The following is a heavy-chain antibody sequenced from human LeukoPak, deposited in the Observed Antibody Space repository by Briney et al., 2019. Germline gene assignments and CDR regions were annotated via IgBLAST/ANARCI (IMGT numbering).Heavy chain of an antibody. Sequence: GGSLRLSCAVSGLTLSKAWMSWVRQAPGKGLEWVGLIKSKTDGGTSDYAAPVKGRFTISRDDSKNTLYLRMNSLKTEDTAVYYCATLGYCTNGECYGFDYWGQGTLVTVSS. V-gene: IGHV3-15*01. CDR3: ATLGYCTNGECYGFDY. D-gene: IGHD2-8*01. J-gene: IGHJ4*02. CDR1: GLTLSKAW. CDR2: IKSKTDGGTS.